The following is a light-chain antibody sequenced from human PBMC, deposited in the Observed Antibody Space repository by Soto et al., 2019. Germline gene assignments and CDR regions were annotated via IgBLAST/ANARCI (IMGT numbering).Light chain of an antibody. V-gene: IGKV3-15*01. CDR3: QQFNVWPRT. CDR2: GAS. J-gene: IGKJ1*01. CDR1: QDVGGS. Sequence: EILMTQSPATLSVSPGERASLSCRASQDVGGSLAWYQQRPGQAPRLLISGASKRATGVPARFSGSGSGTEFTLTISSLQSEDFAVYYCQQFNVWPRTFRQGTKVDIK.